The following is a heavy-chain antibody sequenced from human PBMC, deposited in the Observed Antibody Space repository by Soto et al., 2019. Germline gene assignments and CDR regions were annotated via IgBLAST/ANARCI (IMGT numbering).Heavy chain of an antibody. CDR3: ARVSKGSSWYSTFDY. CDR2: INPSGGST. D-gene: IGHD6-13*01. J-gene: IGHJ4*02. V-gene: IGHV1-46*01. Sequence: ASVKVSCKASGYTFTSYYMHWVRQAPGQGLEWMGIINPSGGSTSYAQEFQGRVTMTRDTSTSTVYMELSSLRSEDTAVYYCARVSKGSSWYSTFDYWGQGTLVTVSS. CDR1: GYTFTSYY.